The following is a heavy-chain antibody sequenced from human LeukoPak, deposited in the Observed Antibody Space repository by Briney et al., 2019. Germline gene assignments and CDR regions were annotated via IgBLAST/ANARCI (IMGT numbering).Heavy chain of an antibody. D-gene: IGHD6-13*01. CDR1: GFTFSSYG. V-gene: IGHV3-30*18. CDR3: AKALAAAVDY. J-gene: IGHJ4*02. CDR2: ISYDGSNK. Sequence: GGSLRLSCAASGFTFSSYGMHWVRQAPGKGLEWVAVISYDGSNKYYADSVKGRFTISRDNSKNTLYLQMNSLRAEDTAVYYCAKALAAAVDYWGQGALVTVSS.